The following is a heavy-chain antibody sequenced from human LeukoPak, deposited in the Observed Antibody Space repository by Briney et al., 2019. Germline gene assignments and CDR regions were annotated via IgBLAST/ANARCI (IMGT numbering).Heavy chain of an antibody. V-gene: IGHV1-18*01. D-gene: IGHD3-10*01. Sequence: ASVKVSCKASGYTFINYGISWVRQAPGQGLEWMGWINAYNGNTKYAQKLQGRVTMTTDTSTSTAYMELSRLRSDDTAVYYCARATMVRGVINYWGQGTLVTVSS. J-gene: IGHJ4*02. CDR1: GYTFINYG. CDR2: INAYNGNT. CDR3: ARATMVRGVINY.